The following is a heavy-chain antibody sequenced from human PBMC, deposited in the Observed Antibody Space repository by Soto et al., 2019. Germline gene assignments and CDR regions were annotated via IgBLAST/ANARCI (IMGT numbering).Heavy chain of an antibody. CDR2: ISGSGGAT. J-gene: IGHJ4*02. D-gene: IGHD6-19*01. CDR1: GFTFSIYA. CDR3: AKDHSSGWSPNFDY. V-gene: IGHV3-23*01. Sequence: GGSLRLSCAASGFTFSIYAMSWVRQAPGKGLEWVSTISGSGGATFYADSVKGRFTISRDKSKNTLYLQMNSQRAEDTAVYYCAKDHSSGWSPNFDYWGQGTLVTVSS.